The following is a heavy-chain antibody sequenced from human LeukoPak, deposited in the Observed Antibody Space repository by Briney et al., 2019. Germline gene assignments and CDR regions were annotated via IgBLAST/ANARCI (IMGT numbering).Heavy chain of an antibody. Sequence: GEALKISCKGSGYSFTSYWIGWVRQMPGKGLEWMGIIYPGDSDTRYSPSFQGQVTISAEKSISTAYLKWRRLKASDNAMYYYGTTYRGVGATDAYCGQGTLVTVSS. CDR3: GTTYRGVGATDAY. D-gene: IGHD1-26*01. CDR1: GYSFTSYW. J-gene: IGHJ4*02. CDR2: IYPGDSDT. V-gene: IGHV5-51*01.